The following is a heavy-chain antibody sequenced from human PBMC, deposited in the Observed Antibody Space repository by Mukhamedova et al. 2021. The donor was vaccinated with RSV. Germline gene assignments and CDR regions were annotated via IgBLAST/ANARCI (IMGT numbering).Heavy chain of an antibody. J-gene: IGHJ6*01. CDR2: INPNSGDT. Sequence: VRQAPGQGLEWMGMINPNSGDTEYAQKFQARVSMTRDTSTSTVFMELSGLRSEDTAVYFCAKARGVCSSRCYLGIDPYYFYYAMD. V-gene: IGHV1-46*01. CDR3: AKARGVCSSRCYLGIDPYYFYYAMD. D-gene: IGHD2-2*01.